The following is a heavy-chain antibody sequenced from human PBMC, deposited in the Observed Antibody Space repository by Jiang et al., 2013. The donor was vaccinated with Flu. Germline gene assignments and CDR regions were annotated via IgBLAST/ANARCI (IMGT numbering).Heavy chain of an antibody. CDR2: ISGGGDGR. V-gene: IGHV3-23*01. D-gene: IGHD3-22*01. Sequence: QLLESGGGLVQPGGSVRLSCAASGFTFFSYAMSWVRQAPGKGLEWVSAISGGGDGRYYADSVKGRFTISRDNSKNTLFLQMNTLRAEDTAVYYCAKLTDYFDSSGNFHYWGQGTLVTVSS. J-gene: IGHJ4*02. CDR1: GFTFFSYA. CDR3: AKLTDYFDSSGNFHY.